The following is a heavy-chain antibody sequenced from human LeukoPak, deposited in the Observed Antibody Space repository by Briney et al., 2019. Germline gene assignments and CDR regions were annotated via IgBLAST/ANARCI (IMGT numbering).Heavy chain of an antibody. CDR1: GGSISSYY. V-gene: IGHV4-39*01. D-gene: IGHD2-15*01. Sequence: SETLSLTCTVSGGSISSYYWGWIRQPPGKGLEWIGSIYYSGSTYYNPSLKSRVTISVDTSKNQFSLKLSSVTAADTAVNYCARLWVAATTFDYWGQGTLVTVSS. CDR2: IYYSGST. CDR3: ARLWVAATTFDY. J-gene: IGHJ4*02.